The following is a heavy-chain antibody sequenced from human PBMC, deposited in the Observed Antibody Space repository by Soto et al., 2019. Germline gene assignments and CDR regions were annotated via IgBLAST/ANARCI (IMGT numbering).Heavy chain of an antibody. Sequence: GSLRLSCAASGFTFRIYAMSWIRQPPGKGLEWIGYIYYTGTTNYNPSLKSRVTISVDTSKNQVSLKLSSVTAADTAIYYCARAIDFDYWGQGTLVTVSS. CDR2: IYYTGTT. CDR3: ARAIDFDY. V-gene: IGHV4-59*01. J-gene: IGHJ4*02. CDR1: GFTFRIYA.